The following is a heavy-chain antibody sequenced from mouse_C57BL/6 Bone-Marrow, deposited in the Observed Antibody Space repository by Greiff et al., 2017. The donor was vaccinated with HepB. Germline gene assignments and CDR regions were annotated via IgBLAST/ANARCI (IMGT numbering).Heavy chain of an antibody. Sequence: VQLQQPGAELVKPGASVKLSCKASGYTFTSYWMQWVKQRPGQGLEWIGEIDPSDSYTNYNQKFKGKATLTVDTSSSTAYMQLSSLTSEDSAVYYCARDGYFPYAMDYWGQGTSVTASS. D-gene: IGHD2-3*01. J-gene: IGHJ4*01. CDR1: GYTFTSYW. CDR3: ARDGYFPYAMDY. CDR2: IDPSDSYT. V-gene: IGHV1-50*01.